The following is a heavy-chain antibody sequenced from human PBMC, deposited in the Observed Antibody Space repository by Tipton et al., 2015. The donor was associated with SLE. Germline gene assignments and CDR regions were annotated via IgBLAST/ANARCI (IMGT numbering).Heavy chain of an antibody. D-gene: IGHD6-13*01. V-gene: IGHV4-59*01. CDR2: IYYSGST. Sequence: TLSLTCTVSGGSISTYFWSWIRQPPGKGLEWIGYIYYSGSTNYNPSLKSRVTMSVDTSKNQFSLRLTSVTAADTAVYYCARGWAFSSTWSYFDLWGRGTLVTVSS. CDR1: GGSISTYF. CDR3: ARGWAFSSTWSYFDL. J-gene: IGHJ2*01.